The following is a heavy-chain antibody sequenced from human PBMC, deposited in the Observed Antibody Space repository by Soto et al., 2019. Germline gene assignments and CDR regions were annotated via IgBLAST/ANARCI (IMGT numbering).Heavy chain of an antibody. V-gene: IGHV1-3*01. CDR2: INAGNGNT. CDR3: ASDAVAGNPSYSFDY. Sequence: QVQLVQSGAEVKKPGASVKVSCKASGYTFTSYAMHWVRQAPGQRLEWMGWINAGNGNTKYSQKFQGRVTITRDTSASTAYMELSSLRSEDTAVYYCASDAVAGNPSYSFDYWGQGTLVTVSS. D-gene: IGHD6-19*01. CDR1: GYTFTSYA. J-gene: IGHJ4*02.